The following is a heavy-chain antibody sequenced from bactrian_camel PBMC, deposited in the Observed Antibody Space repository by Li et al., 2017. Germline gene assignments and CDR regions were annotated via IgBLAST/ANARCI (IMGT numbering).Heavy chain of an antibody. Sequence: VQLVESGGGSVQAGGSLRLSCTTSPRTYSNNCIGWFRQAPDKQREGVAAINTGGGDATYYAASVKGRFIISRDNAKNTVYLQMNRLKSEDTGLYYCSTLAAYGGGWSSADDYWGQGTQVTVS. J-gene: IGHJ4*01. CDR2: INTGGGDAT. V-gene: IGHV3S54*01. D-gene: IGHD6*01. CDR3: STLAAYGGGWSSADDY. CDR1: PRTYSNNC.